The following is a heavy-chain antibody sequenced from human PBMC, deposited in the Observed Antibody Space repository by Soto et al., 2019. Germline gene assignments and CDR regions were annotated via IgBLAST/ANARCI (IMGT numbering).Heavy chain of an antibody. D-gene: IGHD3-3*01. CDR2: ISGSGGST. J-gene: IGHJ1*01. CDR3: AKDREEVLRFLEIQH. V-gene: IGHV3-23*01. CDR1: GFTFSSYA. Sequence: GGSLRLSCAASGFTFSSYAMSWVRQAPGKGLEWVSAISGSGGSTYYADSVKGPFTISRDNSKNTLYLQMNSLRAEDTAVYDCAKDREEVLRFLEIQHWGQGTLVTVSS.